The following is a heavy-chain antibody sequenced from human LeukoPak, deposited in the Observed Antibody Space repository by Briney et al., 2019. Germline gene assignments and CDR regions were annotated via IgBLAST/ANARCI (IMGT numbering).Heavy chain of an antibody. CDR1: GFTFSDYY. J-gene: IGHJ3*02. V-gene: IGHV3-11*04. Sequence: PGGSLRLSCAASGFTFSDYYMSWIRQAPGKGLEWVSYISSSGSTIYYADSVKGRFTISRDNAKNSLYLQMNSLRAEDTAVYYCARPGRPGVVIRFHAFDIWGQGTMVTVSS. CDR3: ARPGRPGVVIRFHAFDI. CDR2: ISSSGSTI. D-gene: IGHD3-3*01.